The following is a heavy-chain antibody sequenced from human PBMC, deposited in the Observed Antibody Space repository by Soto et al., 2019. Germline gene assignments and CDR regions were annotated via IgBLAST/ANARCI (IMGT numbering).Heavy chain of an antibody. D-gene: IGHD1-1*01. Sequence: GGSLRLSCAVPGFTFSAYWMHWARQVPGKGLTWVSRISDDGSTATFADSVKGRSIISRDTPKNTLYLEMNTLRADDSGLYYCARGARVSATGTGAHWGRGTLVTVSS. CDR3: ARGARVSATGTGAH. CDR1: GFTFSAYW. CDR2: ISDDGSTA. V-gene: IGHV3-74*01. J-gene: IGHJ4*02.